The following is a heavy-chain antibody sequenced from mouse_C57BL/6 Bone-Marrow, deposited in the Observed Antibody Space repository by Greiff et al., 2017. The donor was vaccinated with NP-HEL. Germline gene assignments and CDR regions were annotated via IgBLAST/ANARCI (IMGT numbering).Heavy chain of an antibody. V-gene: IGHV6-3*01. CDR3: TNNYGSSFYYAMDY. CDR2: IRLKSDNYAT. J-gene: IGHJ4*01. D-gene: IGHD1-1*01. CDR1: GFTFSNYW. Sequence: EVKVEESGGGLVQPGGSMKLSCVASGFTFSNYWMNWVRQSPEKGLEWVAQIRLKSDNYATHYAESVKGRFTISRDDSKSSVYLQMNNLRAEDTGIYYCTNNYGSSFYYAMDYWGQGTSVTVSS.